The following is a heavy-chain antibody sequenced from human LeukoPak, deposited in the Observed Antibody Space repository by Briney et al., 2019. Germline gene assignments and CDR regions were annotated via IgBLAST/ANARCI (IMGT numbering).Heavy chain of an antibody. J-gene: IGHJ4*02. CDR2: INSSSSYT. CDR3: ARVVSGSYTRGLDY. Sequence: GGSLRLSCAASGFTFSDYYMSWIRQAPGKGLEWVSYINSSSSYTNYADSVKGRFTISRDNAKNSLYLQMNSLRAEDTAVYYCARVVSGSYTRGLDYWGQGTLVTVSS. D-gene: IGHD1-26*01. CDR1: GFTFSDYY. V-gene: IGHV3-11*05.